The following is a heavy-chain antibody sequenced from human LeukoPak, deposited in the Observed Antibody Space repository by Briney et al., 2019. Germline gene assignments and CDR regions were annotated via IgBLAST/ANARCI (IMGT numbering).Heavy chain of an antibody. J-gene: IGHJ4*02. CDR2: INHSGST. CDR3: ARGLSFYSSGWYGY. CDR1: GGSFSGYY. Sequence: SETLSLTCAVYGGSFSGYYWSWIRQPPGKGLGWIGEINHSGSTNYNPSLKSRVTISVDTSKNQFSLKLSSVTAADTAVYYCARGLSFYSSGWYGYWGQGTLVTVSS. V-gene: IGHV4-34*01. D-gene: IGHD6-19*01.